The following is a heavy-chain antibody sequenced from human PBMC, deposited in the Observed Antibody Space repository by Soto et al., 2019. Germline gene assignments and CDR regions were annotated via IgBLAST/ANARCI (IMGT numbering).Heavy chain of an antibody. J-gene: IGHJ6*02. V-gene: IGHV1-69*13. CDR3: ARSPGITGTRASQYAMDV. Sequence: ASVKVSCKASGDTFSTFAISWVRQAPGQGLEWMGGIIPIFGTPDYAQHFPGRVTISADESTKTAYLELSSLRPEDTAVYYCARSPGITGTRASQYAMDVWGQGTTVTVSS. CDR2: IIPIFGTP. D-gene: IGHD1-20*01. CDR1: GDTFSTFA.